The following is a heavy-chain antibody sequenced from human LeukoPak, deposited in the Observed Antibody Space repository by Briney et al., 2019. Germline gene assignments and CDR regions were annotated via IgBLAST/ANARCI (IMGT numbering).Heavy chain of an antibody. D-gene: IGHD2-15*01. CDR2: VSGSGGST. CDR1: GFTFNNYA. V-gene: IGHV3-23*01. CDR3: ARSYGRYYDY. Sequence: GGSLRLSCAASGFTFNNYAMSWVRQAPGRGLQWVSAVSGSGGSTYYVASVKGRFTISRDNSKNTLYLQMNSLRAEDTAVYYCARSYGRYYDYWGQGTLVTVSS. J-gene: IGHJ4*02.